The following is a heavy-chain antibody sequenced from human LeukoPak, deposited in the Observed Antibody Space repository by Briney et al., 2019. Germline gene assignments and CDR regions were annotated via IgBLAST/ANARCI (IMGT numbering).Heavy chain of an antibody. Sequence: GGSLRLSCAASGFTFSSFVMSWVRQAPGKGLEWVSAIGGSGDNTYYADSVKGRFTISRDNSKYTLYLQMNSLRAEDTAVYYCAKVTYDYVWGSYGSWGQGTLVTVSS. D-gene: IGHD3-16*01. CDR2: IGGSGDNT. CDR3: AKVTYDYVWGSYGS. V-gene: IGHV3-23*01. J-gene: IGHJ4*02. CDR1: GFTFSSFV.